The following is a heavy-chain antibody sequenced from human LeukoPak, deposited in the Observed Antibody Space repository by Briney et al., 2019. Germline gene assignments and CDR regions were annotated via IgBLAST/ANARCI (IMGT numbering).Heavy chain of an antibody. CDR3: ARALRGPHRAFDI. D-gene: IGHD5/OR15-5a*01. CDR2: IYYSGST. V-gene: IGHV4-30-4*08. J-gene: IGHJ3*02. Sequence: SQTLPLTCTVSGGSISSGDYYWSWIRQPPGKGLEWIGYIYYSGSTYYNPSLKSRVTISVDTSKNQFSLKLSSVTAADTAVYYCARALRGPHRAFDIWGQGTMVTVSS. CDR1: GGSISSGDYY.